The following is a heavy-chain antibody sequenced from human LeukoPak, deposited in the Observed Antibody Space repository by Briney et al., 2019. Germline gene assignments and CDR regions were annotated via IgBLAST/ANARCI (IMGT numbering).Heavy chain of an antibody. J-gene: IGHJ4*02. CDR2: INHSGST. V-gene: IGHV4-34*01. Sequence: SETLSLTCAVYGGPFSGYYWSWIRQPPGKVLEWIGEINHSGSTNYNPSLKSRVTISVDTSKNQFSLKLSSVTAADTAVYYCARGKGRITMVRGVQYFDYWGQGTLVTVSS. D-gene: IGHD3-10*01. CDR1: GGPFSGYY. CDR3: ARGKGRITMVRGVQYFDY.